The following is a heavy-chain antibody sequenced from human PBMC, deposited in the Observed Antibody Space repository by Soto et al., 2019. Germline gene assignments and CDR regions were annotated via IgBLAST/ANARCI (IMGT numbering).Heavy chain of an antibody. CDR1: GYTLTELS. Sequence: ASVKVSCKVSGYTLTELSMHCVRQAPGKGLEWMGGFDPEDGETIYAQKFQGRVTMTEDTSTDTAYMELSSLRSEDTAVYYCATRYSSSWNYDAFDIWGQGTMVTVSS. D-gene: IGHD6-13*01. CDR3: ATRYSSSWNYDAFDI. CDR2: FDPEDGET. V-gene: IGHV1-24*01. J-gene: IGHJ3*02.